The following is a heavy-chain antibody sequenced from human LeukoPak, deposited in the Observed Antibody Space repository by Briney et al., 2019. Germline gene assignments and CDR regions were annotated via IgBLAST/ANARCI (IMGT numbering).Heavy chain of an antibody. CDR3: ARDLGYYDILTGYYRSSYCYMDV. CDR2: INPNSGGT. CDR1: GYTFTGYY. D-gene: IGHD3-9*01. V-gene: IGHV1-2*02. Sequence: ASVKVSCKASGYTFTGYYMHWVRQAPGQGLEWMGWINPNSGGTNYAQKFQGRVTMTRDTSISTAYMELSRLRSDDTAVYYCARDLGYYDILTGYYRSSYCYMDVWGKGTTVTISS. J-gene: IGHJ6*03.